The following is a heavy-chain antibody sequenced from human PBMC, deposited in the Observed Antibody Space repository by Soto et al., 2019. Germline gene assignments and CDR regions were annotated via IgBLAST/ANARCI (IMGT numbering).Heavy chain of an antibody. D-gene: IGHD1-26*01. J-gene: IGHJ6*02. V-gene: IGHV4-34*01. CDR1: GGSFSGYY. Sequence: SETLSLTCAVYGGSFSGYYWIWIRQPPGKGLEWIGEINHSGSTNYNPSLKSRVTISVDTSKNQFSLKLSSVTAADTAVYYCARDVGATRHYYYYGMAVWGQGTTVTVSS. CDR3: ARDVGATRHYYYYGMAV. CDR2: INHSGST.